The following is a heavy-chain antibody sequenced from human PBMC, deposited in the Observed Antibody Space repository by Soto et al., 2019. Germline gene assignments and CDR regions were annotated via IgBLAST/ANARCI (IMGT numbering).Heavy chain of an antibody. Sequence: GASVEVSCKASGGTFSSYSISWVLQAPGQGLEWMGGIIPIFGTANYAQKFQGRVTITADKSTSTAYMELSSLRSEDTAVYYCARDYNYDYVWGSYRFYYYGMDVWGQGTTVTVSS. V-gene: IGHV1-69*06. J-gene: IGHJ6*02. CDR1: GGTFSSYS. CDR2: IIPIFGTA. CDR3: ARDYNYDYVWGSYRFYYYGMDV. D-gene: IGHD3-16*02.